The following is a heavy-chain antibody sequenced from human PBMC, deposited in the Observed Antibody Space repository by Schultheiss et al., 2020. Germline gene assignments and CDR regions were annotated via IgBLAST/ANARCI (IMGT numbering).Heavy chain of an antibody. D-gene: IGHD2-21*02. CDR1: GGSVSSASYY. J-gene: IGHJ4*02. CDR2: VHDSGST. Sequence: SQTLSLTCTVSGGSVSSASYYWAWIRQPPGKGLEWIGYVHDSGSTYYNPSLKSRVTISVDTSKNQFSLKLSSVTAADTAVYYCASSLVVTERGFDYWGQGTLVNVSS. V-gene: IGHV4-31*03. CDR3: ASSLVVTERGFDY.